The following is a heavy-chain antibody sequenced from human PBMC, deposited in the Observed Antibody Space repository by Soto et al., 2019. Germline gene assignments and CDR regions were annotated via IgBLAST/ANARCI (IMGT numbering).Heavy chain of an antibody. CDR2: TYYRSKWYN. J-gene: IGHJ6*02. CDR1: GDSVSSNSAA. CDR3: ARAHMVVVPAAIGAPYYYYGMDV. Sequence: SQTLSLTCAISGDSVSSNSAAWNWIRQSPSRGLEWLGRTYYRSKWYNDYAVSVKSRITINPDTSKNQFSLQLNSVTPEDTAVYYCARAHMVVVPAAIGAPYYYYGMDVWGQGTTVTV. V-gene: IGHV6-1*01. D-gene: IGHD2-2*01.